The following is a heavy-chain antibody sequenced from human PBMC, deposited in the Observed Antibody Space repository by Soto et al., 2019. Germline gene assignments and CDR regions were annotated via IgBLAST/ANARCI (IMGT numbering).Heavy chain of an antibody. J-gene: IGHJ5*02. D-gene: IGHD6-13*01. V-gene: IGHV1-2*04. Sequence: ASVKVSCKASGYTFTGYYMHWVRQAPGQGLEWMGWINPNSGGTNYAQKFQGWVTMTRDTSISAAYMELSRLRSDDTAVYYCARDPRQIGSIAAAGTRWFDPWGQGTLVTVT. CDR3: ARDPRQIGSIAAAGTRWFDP. CDR2: INPNSGGT. CDR1: GYTFTGYY.